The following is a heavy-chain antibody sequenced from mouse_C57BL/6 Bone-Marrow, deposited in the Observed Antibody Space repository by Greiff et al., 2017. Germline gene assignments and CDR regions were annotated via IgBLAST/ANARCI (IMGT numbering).Heavy chain of an antibody. CDR2: ISSGGSYT. CDR1: GFTFSSYG. J-gene: IGHJ4*01. Sequence: DVKLVESGGDLVKPGGSLKLSCAASGFTFSSYGMSWVRQTPDQRLEWVATISSGGSYTYYPDSVTGRFTISRDKAKNTLYLQMSSLKSEDTAMYYCASLPLSYCAMDYWGQGTSVTVSS. D-gene: IGHD6-1*01. CDR3: ASLPLSYCAMDY. V-gene: IGHV5-6*02.